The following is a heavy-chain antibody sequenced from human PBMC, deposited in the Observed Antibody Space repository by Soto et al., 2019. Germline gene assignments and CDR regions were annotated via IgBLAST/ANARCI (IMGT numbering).Heavy chain of an antibody. D-gene: IGHD6-19*01. J-gene: IGHJ4*02. CDR1: GYSFTDYY. CDR2: INPNSGGT. CDR3: ARDEIFGYAAGWHPSAY. Sequence: ASVKVSCKASGYSFTDYYLHWVRQAPGQGLEWMGRINPNSGGTGYAQKFQGRVTLTRDTSISTAYMEVTSLRSDDTAVYYCARDEIFGYAAGWHPSAYWGQGIQVTVS. V-gene: IGHV1-2*02.